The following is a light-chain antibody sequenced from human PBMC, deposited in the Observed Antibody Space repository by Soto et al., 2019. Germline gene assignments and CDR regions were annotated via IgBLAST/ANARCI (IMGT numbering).Light chain of an antibody. V-gene: IGLV2-23*01. CDR2: EGH. CDR3: CLYVGATTYV. J-gene: IGLJ1*01. Sequence: QSVLAQPACVSGSPGQSITISCTGASGYVGTYSLVSWYQQHPGKAPKVVIYEGHKRPSGVPDRFSGSTSVNTASLTISGLQTDGEADYYCCLYVGATTYVFGTGTKVTVL. CDR1: SGYVGTYSL.